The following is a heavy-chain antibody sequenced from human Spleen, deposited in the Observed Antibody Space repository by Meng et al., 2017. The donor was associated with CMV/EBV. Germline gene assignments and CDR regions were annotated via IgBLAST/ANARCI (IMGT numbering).Heavy chain of an antibody. Sequence: SYYWGWIRQPPGKGLEWIGSIYYSGNTYYNASLKSRVTISVDKSKNQFSLKLSSVTAADTAVYYCARDSSRFLEWLLHEPPDAFDIWGQGTMVTVSS. CDR2: IYYSGNT. V-gene: IGHV4-39*07. CDR1: SYY. CDR3: ARDSSRFLEWLLHEPPDAFDI. J-gene: IGHJ3*02. D-gene: IGHD3-3*01.